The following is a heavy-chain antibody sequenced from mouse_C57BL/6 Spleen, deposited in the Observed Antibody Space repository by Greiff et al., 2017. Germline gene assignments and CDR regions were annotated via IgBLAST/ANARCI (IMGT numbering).Heavy chain of an antibody. Sequence: EVKLEESGEGLVKPGGSLKLSCAASGFTFSSYAMSWVRQTPEKRLEWVAYISSGGDYIYYADTVKGRFTISRDNARNTLYLQMSSLKSEDTAMYYCTREYDYFDYWGQGTTLTVSS. D-gene: IGHD2-10*02. CDR3: TREYDYFDY. CDR2: ISSGGDYI. CDR1: GFTFSSYA. J-gene: IGHJ2*01. V-gene: IGHV5-9-1*02.